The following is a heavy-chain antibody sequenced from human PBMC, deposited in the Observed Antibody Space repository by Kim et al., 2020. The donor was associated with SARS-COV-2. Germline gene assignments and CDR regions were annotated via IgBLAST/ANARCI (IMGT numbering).Heavy chain of an antibody. D-gene: IGHD5-18*01. J-gene: IGHJ4*02. Sequence: PSLKSRVTISVDTSKTQFSLKLSSVTAADTAVYYCARVGGYSYGYDYFDYWGQGTLVTVSS. V-gene: IGHV4-39*07. CDR3: ARVGGYSYGYDYFDY.